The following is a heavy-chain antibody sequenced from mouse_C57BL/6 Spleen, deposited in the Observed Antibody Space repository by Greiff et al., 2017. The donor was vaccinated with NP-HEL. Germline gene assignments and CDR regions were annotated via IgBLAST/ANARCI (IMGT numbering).Heavy chain of an antibody. J-gene: IGHJ2*01. V-gene: IGHV1-82*01. CDR1: GYAFSSSW. D-gene: IGHD4-1*01. Sequence: VQLQQSGPELVKPGASVKISCKASGYAFSSSWMNWVKQRPGKGLEWIGRIYPGDGDTNYNGKFKGKATLTADKSSSTAYMQLSSLTSEDSAVYFCARSLAGGYFDYWGQGTTLTVSS. CDR2: IYPGDGDT. CDR3: ARSLAGGYFDY.